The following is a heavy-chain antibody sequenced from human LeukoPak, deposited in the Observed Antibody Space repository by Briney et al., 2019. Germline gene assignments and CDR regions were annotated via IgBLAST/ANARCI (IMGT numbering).Heavy chain of an antibody. D-gene: IGHD5-18*01. Sequence: ASVKVSCKASGYTFTSYGISWVRQAPGQGLEWMGWISAYNGNTNYAQKLQGRVTMTTDTSTSTAYMELRSLRSDDTAVYYCARDGYSYGYPYYYYYMDVWGKGTTVTVSS. J-gene: IGHJ6*03. V-gene: IGHV1-18*01. CDR1: GYTFTSYG. CDR2: ISAYNGNT. CDR3: ARDGYSYGYPYYYYYMDV.